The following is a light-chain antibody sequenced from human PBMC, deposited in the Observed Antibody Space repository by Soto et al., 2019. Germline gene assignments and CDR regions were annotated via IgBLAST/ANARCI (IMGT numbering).Light chain of an antibody. CDR2: DVN. V-gene: IGLV2-14*03. CDR1: SSDIGNSNY. CDR3: SSYTGSSLLYV. J-gene: IGLJ1*01. Sequence: QSALTQPASVSGSPGQSITISCTGTSSDIGNSNYVSWYQQHPGKAPKLMIYDVNNRPSGISNRLSGSKSASTASLTIYGLQAEDEADYYCSSYTGSSLLYVFGTGTKLTVL.